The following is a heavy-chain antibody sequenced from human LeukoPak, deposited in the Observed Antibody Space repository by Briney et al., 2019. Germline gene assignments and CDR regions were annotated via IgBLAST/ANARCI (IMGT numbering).Heavy chain of an antibody. CDR1: GGTFSNYA. CDR3: ARRDVLTGHGWFDP. J-gene: IGHJ5*02. CDR2: IIPILGTA. Sequence: SVKVSCKASGGTFSNYAISWVRQAPGQGLQWMGGIIPILGTANYAQKFQARATITADESTNTAYMELSTLRFEDTAVYYCARRDVLTGHGWFDPWGQGTRVTVSS. V-gene: IGHV1-69*13. D-gene: IGHD3-9*01.